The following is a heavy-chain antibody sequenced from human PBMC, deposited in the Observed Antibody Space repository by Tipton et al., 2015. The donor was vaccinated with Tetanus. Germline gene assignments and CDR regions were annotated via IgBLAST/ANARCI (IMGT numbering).Heavy chain of an antibody. V-gene: IGHV4-31*03. CDR2: IYYTGNT. CDR3: ARRSVSARFDD. D-gene: IGHD6-6*01. CDR1: GGSIRGGGYY. Sequence: TLSLTCTVSGGSIRGGGYYWSWIRQHPERGLEWMGYIYYTGNTYYNPSLKSRVTISVDTSKNQFSLKLSSVTAADTAVYYCARRSVSARFDDWGQGTLVTVSS. J-gene: IGHJ4*02.